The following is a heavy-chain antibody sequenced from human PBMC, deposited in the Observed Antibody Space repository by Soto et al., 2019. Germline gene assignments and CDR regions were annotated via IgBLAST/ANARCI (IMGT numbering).Heavy chain of an antibody. CDR1: ALTLTSNG. D-gene: IGHD2-15*01. CDR2: IRARGGSR. Sequence: GLSMRLSWSVSALTLTSNGLSLVRQAPRQGLEWVSAIRARGGSRYYADSVKGRFTISRDNPKNTLFLKLNSLSAEDTAVYYCARRYFYHHRGPYGTEGCGQGPT. CDR3: ARRYFYHHRGPYGTEG. V-gene: IGHV3-23*01. J-gene: IGHJ6*02.